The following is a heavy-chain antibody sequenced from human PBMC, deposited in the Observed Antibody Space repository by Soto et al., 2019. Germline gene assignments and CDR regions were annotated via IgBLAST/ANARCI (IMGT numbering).Heavy chain of an antibody. J-gene: IGHJ4*02. D-gene: IGHD5-18*01. CDR2: IYSGGST. CDR3: ARHGYNYGGGYFDY. CDR1: GVTVSSNY. Sequence: EVQLVESGGGLVQPGGSQRLSCAASGVTVSSNYMSWVRQAPGKGLECVSVIYSGGSTYYADSVKGRFTISRDNSKNTLYLQMNSLRAEDTAVYYCARHGYNYGGGYFDYWGQGTLVTVSS. V-gene: IGHV3-66*04.